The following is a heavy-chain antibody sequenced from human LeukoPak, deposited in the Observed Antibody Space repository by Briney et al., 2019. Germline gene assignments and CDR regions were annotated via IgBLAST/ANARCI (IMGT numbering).Heavy chain of an antibody. CDR3: ARDLGSSGSSFDY. CDR2: ISSSSIYI. V-gene: IGHV3-21*01. J-gene: IGHJ4*02. CDR1: GFGVGSFS. Sequence: PGGSLRLSCAASGFGVGSFSMNWVRQVPGKGLEWVSSISSSSIYIYYADSVKGRFTISRDNAKNSLYLQMNSLRAEDTAVYYCARDLGSSGSSFDYWGQGTLVTVSS. D-gene: IGHD3-10*01.